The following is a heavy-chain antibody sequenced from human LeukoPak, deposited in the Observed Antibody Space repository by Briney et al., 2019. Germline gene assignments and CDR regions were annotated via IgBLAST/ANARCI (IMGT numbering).Heavy chain of an antibody. CDR1: GGSISSYY. CDR3: ARSVGLLSGWTSYWYFDL. D-gene: IGHD6-19*01. J-gene: IGHJ2*01. V-gene: IGHV4-59*08. Sequence: SETLSLTCTVSGGSISSYYWSWIRQPPGKGLEWIGYIYYSGSTNYNPSLKSRVTISVDTSKNQFSLKLSSVTAADTAVYYCARSVGLLSGWTSYWYFDLWGRGTLVTVSS. CDR2: IYYSGST.